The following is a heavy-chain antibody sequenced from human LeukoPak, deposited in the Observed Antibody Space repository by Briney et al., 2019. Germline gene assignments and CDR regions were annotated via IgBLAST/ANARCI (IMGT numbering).Heavy chain of an antibody. CDR1: GASIRSYS. CDR2: IHTSAST. J-gene: IGHJ3*02. V-gene: IGHV4-4*07. Sequence: PSETPSPTCSVSGASIRSYSWSWLRQPAGKGLEWIGRIHTSASTEYSPSLKSRVTMSVDTSKNQFSLKLNSVTAADTAVYFCARDDNSEYSDDAFDIWGQGTLVTVSS. D-gene: IGHD1-26*01. CDR3: ARDDNSEYSDDAFDI.